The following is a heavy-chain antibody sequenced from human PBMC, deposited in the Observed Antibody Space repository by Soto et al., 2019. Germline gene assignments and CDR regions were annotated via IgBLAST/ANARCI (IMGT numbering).Heavy chain of an antibody. Sequence: QVQLQQWGAGLLKPSETLSLTCTVNGGSLTGYYWSWIRQPPGKGLEWIGEVKDGGSTNYSPSLRGRVAIAADTSKNHFSRRLNSVTAGDTAVYFCARGQEGIVATHWDQGALVTVSS. CDR3: ARGQEGIVATH. J-gene: IGHJ4*02. D-gene: IGHD5-12*01. CDR2: VKDGGST. V-gene: IGHV4-34*01. CDR1: GGSLTGYY.